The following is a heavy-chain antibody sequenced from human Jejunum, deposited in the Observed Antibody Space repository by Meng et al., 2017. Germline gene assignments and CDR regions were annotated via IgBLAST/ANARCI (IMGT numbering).Heavy chain of an antibody. V-gene: IGHV3-15*01. J-gene: IGHJ4*02. D-gene: IGHD7-27*01. CDR3: TTIYWGY. CDR1: GFAFTNAW. Sequence: VALVESWGGLVKPGGLLRLSCAASGFAFTNAWMSWVRQAPGKGLEWVGRIKSNKDGETADYAAPVKGRFTISRDDSKNTLYLQMSSLKTEDTAVYYCTTIYWGYWGQGTLVTVSS. CDR2: IKSNKDGETA.